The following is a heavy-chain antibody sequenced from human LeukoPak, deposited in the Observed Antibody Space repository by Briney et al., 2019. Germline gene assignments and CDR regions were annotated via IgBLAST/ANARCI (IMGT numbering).Heavy chain of an antibody. CDR2: IYYSGST. Sequence: SETLSLTCTVSGGSISSYYWSWIRQPPGKGLDWIGYIYYSGSTNYNPSLKSRVTISVDTSKNQFSLKLSSVTAADTAVYYCARLGYCSSTSCYDANFYYYYGMDVWGQGTTVTVSS. CDR1: GGSISSYY. V-gene: IGHV4-59*08. J-gene: IGHJ6*02. D-gene: IGHD2-2*01. CDR3: ARLGYCSSTSCYDANFYYYYGMDV.